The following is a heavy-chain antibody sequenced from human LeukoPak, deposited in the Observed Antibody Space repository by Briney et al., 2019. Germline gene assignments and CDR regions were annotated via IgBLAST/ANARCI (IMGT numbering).Heavy chain of an antibody. CDR1: GYTFTSYG. CDR2: ISAYNGNT. V-gene: IGHV1-18*01. D-gene: IGHD3-22*01. CDR3: ARDLHNYYDSSGYYPDAFDI. J-gene: IGHJ3*02. Sequence: ASVKVSCKASGYTFTSYGISWVRQAPGQGLERMGWISAYNGNTNYAQKLQGRVTMTTDTSTSTAYMELRSLRSDDTAVYYCARDLHNYYDSSGYYPDAFDIWGQGTMVTVSS.